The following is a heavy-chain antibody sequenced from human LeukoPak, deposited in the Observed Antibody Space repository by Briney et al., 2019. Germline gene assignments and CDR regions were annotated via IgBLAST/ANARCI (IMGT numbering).Heavy chain of an antibody. J-gene: IGHJ5*02. V-gene: IGHV3-30*02. CDR3: AKDGNWGSVS. Sequence: GGSLRLSCVGSGFTFSVHWVRQVPGKGLEWLTFIRHDGTDQHYADSVRGRFTISRDNSKNTVYLQMNSLRPEDTALYYCAKDGNWGSVSWGQATLVTVSS. CDR2: IRHDGTDQ. D-gene: IGHD7-27*01. CDR1: GFTFS.